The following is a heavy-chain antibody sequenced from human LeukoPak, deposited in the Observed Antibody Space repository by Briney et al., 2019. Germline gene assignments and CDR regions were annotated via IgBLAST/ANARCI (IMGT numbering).Heavy chain of an antibody. CDR1: GFTVSSNY. Sequence: GGSXRLSCAASGFTVSSNYMSWVRQAPGKGLEWVSVIYSGGSTYYADSVKGRFTISRDNSKNTLYLQMNSLRAEDTAVYYCASAGPLYSSGRGYWGQGTLVTVSS. J-gene: IGHJ4*02. D-gene: IGHD6-19*01. CDR2: IYSGGST. CDR3: ASAGPLYSSGRGY. V-gene: IGHV3-53*01.